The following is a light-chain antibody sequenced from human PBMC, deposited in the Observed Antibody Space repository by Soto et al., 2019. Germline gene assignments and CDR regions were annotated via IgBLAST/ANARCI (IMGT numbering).Light chain of an antibody. CDR2: SAS. CDR1: QSISDT. Sequence: AQAPAPLSLTRGGAASPSCRASQSISDTLAWYQQKPGQAPRLLIYSASRGATGFPARFSGSGSGTDFTLTISSLQSEDFAVYYCQQYNNWPWTFGQGTKVDI. J-gene: IGKJ1*01. V-gene: IGKV3-15*01. CDR3: QQYNNWPWT.